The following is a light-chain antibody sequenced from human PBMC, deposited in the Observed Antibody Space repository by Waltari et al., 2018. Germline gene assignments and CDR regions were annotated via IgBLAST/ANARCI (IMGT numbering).Light chain of an antibody. V-gene: IGLV2-14*03. CDR1: SSDVGDFNS. CDR3: SSFTTSSTLL. Sequence: QSALTQPASVSASPGESITISCTATSSDVGDFNSVSWYQQHPGKAPKFMIYDVSNRPSGVSHRCSASKSGNTASLTISGLQAEDEAVYYCSSFTTSSTLLFGGGTKLTVL. J-gene: IGLJ2*01. CDR2: DVS.